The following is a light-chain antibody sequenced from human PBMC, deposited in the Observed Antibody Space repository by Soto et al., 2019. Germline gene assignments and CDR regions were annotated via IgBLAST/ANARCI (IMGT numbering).Light chain of an antibody. Sequence: EIVLTQSPATLPLSPGERATLSFMASQSVSSYLAWYQQKPGQAPRLLIYDASNRATGIPARFSGSGSGTDFTLTISSLEPEDFAVYYCQQRSNWPPITFGQGTRLEIK. J-gene: IGKJ5*01. CDR3: QQRSNWPPIT. V-gene: IGKV3-11*01. CDR2: DAS. CDR1: QSVSSY.